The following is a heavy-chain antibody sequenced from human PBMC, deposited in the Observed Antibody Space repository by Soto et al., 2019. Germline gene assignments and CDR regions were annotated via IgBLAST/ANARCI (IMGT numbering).Heavy chain of an antibody. CDR3: AKHSSTFVF. V-gene: IGHV3-30*18. J-gene: IGHJ4*02. CDR2: ISYNGNKI. D-gene: IGHD2-2*01. CDR1: GFTFSSYG. Sequence: PEGSLRLSCKTSGFTFSSYGLHWLRQAPGKGLEWVTFISYNGNKINYADSVKGRFTVSRDNSKNTLYLQMNSLRPEDTAVYYCAKHSSTFVFWGQGTLVTVSS.